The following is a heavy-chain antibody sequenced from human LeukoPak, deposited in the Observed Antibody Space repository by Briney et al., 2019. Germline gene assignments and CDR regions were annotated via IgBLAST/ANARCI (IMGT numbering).Heavy chain of an antibody. D-gene: IGHD5-12*01. V-gene: IGHV3-48*03. J-gene: IGHJ4*02. CDR2: ISSSGDTI. CDR3: ARDVGKSGYGDY. CDR1: GFTFSSYE. Sequence: GGSLRLSCAASGFTFSSYEMNWVRQAPGRGPQWVSYISSSGDTIYYADSVKGRFTTSRDNAKNSLYLQMNSLRAEDTAIYYCARDVGKSGYGDYWGQGTLVTVSS.